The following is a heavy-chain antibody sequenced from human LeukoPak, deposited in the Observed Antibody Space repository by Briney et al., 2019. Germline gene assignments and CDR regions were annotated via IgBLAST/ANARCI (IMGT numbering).Heavy chain of an antibody. V-gene: IGHV1-69*06. J-gene: IGHJ4*02. D-gene: IGHD5-12*01. CDR2: IIPIFGTA. Sequence: SVKVSCKASGGTFSSYAISWVRQAPGQGLEWMGGIIPIFGTANYAQKFQGRVTITSDKSTSTAYMELSSLRSEDTAVYYCAREEWNLQYSGYDWTYYFDYWGQGTLVTVSS. CDR3: AREEWNLQYSGYDWTYYFDY. CDR1: GGTFSSYA.